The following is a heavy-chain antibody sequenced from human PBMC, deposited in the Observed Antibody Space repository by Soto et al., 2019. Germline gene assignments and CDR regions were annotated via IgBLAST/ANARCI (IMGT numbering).Heavy chain of an antibody. CDR3: AKDALIAAAGLPSDY. D-gene: IGHD6-13*01. Sequence: QVQLVESGGGVVQPGRSLRLSCAASGFTFSSYGMHWVRQAPGKGLEWVAVISYDGSNKYYADSVKGRFTISRDNSKNTLYLQMNSLRAEDTAVYYCAKDALIAAAGLPSDYWGQGTLVTVSS. CDR1: GFTFSSYG. CDR2: ISYDGSNK. J-gene: IGHJ4*02. V-gene: IGHV3-30*18.